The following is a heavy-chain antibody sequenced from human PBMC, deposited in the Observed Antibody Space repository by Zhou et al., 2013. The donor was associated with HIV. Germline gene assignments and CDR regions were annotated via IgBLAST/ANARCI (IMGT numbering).Heavy chain of an antibody. CDR2: IIPILGIA. CDR1: GGTFSSYA. D-gene: IGHD4-17*01. CDR3: ARGTVVGPYYGY. Sequence: QVQLVQSGAEVKKPGSSVKVSCKASGGTFSSYAISWVRQAPGQGLEWMGRIIPILGIANYAQKFQGRVTITADKSTSTAYMELSSLRSEDTAVYYCARGTVVGPYYGYWGQGNPGSPSPQ. J-gene: IGHJ4*02. V-gene: IGHV1-69*04.